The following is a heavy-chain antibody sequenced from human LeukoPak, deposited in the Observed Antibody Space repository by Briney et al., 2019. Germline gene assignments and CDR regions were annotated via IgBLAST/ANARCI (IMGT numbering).Heavy chain of an antibody. D-gene: IGHD3-3*01. V-gene: IGHV1-69*13. J-gene: IGHJ4*02. CDR3: ARARAPSIFGVVIPDY. CDR2: IIPIFGTA. Sequence: ASVKVSCKASGGTFSSYAISWVRQAPGQGLEWMGGIIPIFGTANYAQKFQGRVTITADESTSTAYTELSSLRSEDTAVYYCARARAPSIFGVVIPDYWGQGTLVTVSS. CDR1: GGTFSSYA.